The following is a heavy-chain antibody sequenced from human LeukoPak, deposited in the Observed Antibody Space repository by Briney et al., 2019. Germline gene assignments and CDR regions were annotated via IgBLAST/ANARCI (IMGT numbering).Heavy chain of an antibody. V-gene: IGHV1-2*02. CDR3: ARGRSRMIAHFVI. J-gene: IGHJ3*02. CDR2: INPNSGGT. Sequence: ASVKVSCKASGYTFTGYYMHWVRQAPGQGLEWMGWINPNSGGTNYAQKFQGRVTMTRDTSISTAYMELSRLRSDDTAVYYCARGRSRMIAHFVIRGQGTMVTVSS. D-gene: IGHD3-22*01. CDR1: GYTFTGYY.